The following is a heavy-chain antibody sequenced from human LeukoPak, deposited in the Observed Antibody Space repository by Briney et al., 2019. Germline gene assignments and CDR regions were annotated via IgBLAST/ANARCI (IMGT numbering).Heavy chain of an antibody. CDR1: GFTFSSYA. CDR2: ISGSGGST. Sequence: PGGSLRLSCAASGFTFSSYAMSWVRQAPGKGLEWVSAISGSGGSTYYADSVKGRFTISRDNSKNTLYLQMNSLRAEDTAVYYCARDRYYYDSSGYPVFDIWGQGTMVTVSS. D-gene: IGHD3-22*01. V-gene: IGHV3-23*01. J-gene: IGHJ3*02. CDR3: ARDRYYYDSSGYPVFDI.